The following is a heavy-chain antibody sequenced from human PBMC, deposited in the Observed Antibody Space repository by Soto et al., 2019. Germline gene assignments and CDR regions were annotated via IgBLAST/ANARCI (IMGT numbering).Heavy chain of an antibody. J-gene: IGHJ4*02. D-gene: IGHD6-19*01. Sequence: PSETLSLTCAVSSGSISSSNWWSWVRQPPGKGLEWIGEIYHSGSTNYNPSLKSRVTISVDKSKNQFSLKLSSVTAADTAVYYCATAGYSSGWYRPSYFDYWGQGTLVTVSS. CDR1: SGSISSSNW. CDR3: ATAGYSSGWYRPSYFDY. V-gene: IGHV4-4*02. CDR2: IYHSGST.